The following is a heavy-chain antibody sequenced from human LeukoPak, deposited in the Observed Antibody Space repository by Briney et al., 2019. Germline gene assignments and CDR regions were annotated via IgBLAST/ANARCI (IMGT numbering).Heavy chain of an antibody. D-gene: IGHD3-10*01. Sequence: SETLSLTCAVSGYSISSGYYWGWIRQPPGKGLEWIGSIYHSGSTYYNPSLKSRVTISVDTSKNQFSLKLSSVTAADTAVYYCARIGRPRLWFGKSLGKNYFDYWGQGTLVTVSS. CDR1: GYSISSGYY. CDR2: IYHSGST. J-gene: IGHJ4*02. CDR3: ARIGRPRLWFGKSLGKNYFDY. V-gene: IGHV4-38-2*01.